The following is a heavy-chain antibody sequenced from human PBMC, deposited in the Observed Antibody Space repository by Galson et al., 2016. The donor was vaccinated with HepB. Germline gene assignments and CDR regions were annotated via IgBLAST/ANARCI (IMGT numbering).Heavy chain of an antibody. D-gene: IGHD6-19*01. Sequence: LRLSCAASGFTFSSHGMHWVRQTPGTGLEWVALIWSDGSNKYYADSVKGRFTISRDNSKNTLYLRMNSLTADDTAVYSCAREAAVAAFAVLWGWGQGTLVTVSS. CDR2: IWSDGSNK. CDR3: AREAAVAAFAVLWG. CDR1: GFTFSSHG. J-gene: IGHJ4*02. V-gene: IGHV3-33*01.